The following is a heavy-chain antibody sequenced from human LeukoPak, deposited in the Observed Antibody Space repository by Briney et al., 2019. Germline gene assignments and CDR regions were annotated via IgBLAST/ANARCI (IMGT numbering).Heavy chain of an antibody. D-gene: IGHD2-15*01. J-gene: IGHJ4*02. CDR1: GFTFSSYA. V-gene: IGHV3-23*01. Sequence: GGSLRLSCAASGFTFSSYAMSWVRQAPGKGLEWVSAISGSGGSTYYADSVKGRFTISGDNSKNTLYLQMNSLRAEDTAVYYCAILQSYCGGGSCYDYWGQGTLVTVSS. CDR3: AILQSYCGGGSCYDY. CDR2: ISGSGGST.